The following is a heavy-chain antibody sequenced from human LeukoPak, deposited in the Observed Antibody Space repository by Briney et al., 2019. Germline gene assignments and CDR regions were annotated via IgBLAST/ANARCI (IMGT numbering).Heavy chain of an antibody. CDR1: GFTFSNAW. CDR3: TTGNPIYYDSSGYGY. J-gene: IGHJ4*02. D-gene: IGHD3-22*01. Sequence: GGSLRLSCAASGFTFSNAWMSWVRQAPGKGLEWVGRIKSKTDGGTTDYAAPVKGRFTISRDDSKNTLYLQMNSLKTEDTAVYYCTTGNPIYYDSSGYGYWGQGTLVTVSS. CDR2: IKSKTDGGTT. V-gene: IGHV3-15*01.